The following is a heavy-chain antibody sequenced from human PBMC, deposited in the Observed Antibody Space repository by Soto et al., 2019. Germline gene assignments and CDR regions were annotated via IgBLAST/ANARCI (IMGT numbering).Heavy chain of an antibody. V-gene: IGHV4-39*01. D-gene: IGHD2-2*02. CDR1: GGSISSSSYY. Sequence: PSETLSLTCTVSGGSISSSSYYWGWIRQPPGEGLEWIGSIYYSGSTYYNPSLKSRVTISVDTSKNQFSLKLSSVTAADTAVYYCAARLDYIVVVPAAIMPSYGMDVWGQGTTVTVSS. J-gene: IGHJ6*02. CDR3: AARLDYIVVVPAAIMPSYGMDV. CDR2: IYYSGST.